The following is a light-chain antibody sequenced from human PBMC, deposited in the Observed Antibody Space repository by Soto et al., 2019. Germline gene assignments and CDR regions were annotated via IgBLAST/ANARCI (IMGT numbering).Light chain of an antibody. CDR1: SSDVGTYNL. J-gene: IGLJ2*01. Sequence: QSALTQPASVSGSPGQSITISCTGTSSDVGTYNLVSWYQQHPGKAPKLMIDEGSKRPSGVSNRLSGSKSGNTASLTISGLQAEDEADYYCCSYAGSRTLVFGGGTKLTVL. CDR2: EGS. CDR3: CSYAGSRTLV. V-gene: IGLV2-23*01.